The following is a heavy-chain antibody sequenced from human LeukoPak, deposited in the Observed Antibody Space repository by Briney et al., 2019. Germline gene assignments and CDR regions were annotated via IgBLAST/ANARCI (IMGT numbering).Heavy chain of an antibody. CDR3: ARLDYVWGSYRSYYMDV. CDR2: IKQDGSEE. J-gene: IGHJ6*03. CDR1: GFTFSSYE. V-gene: IGHV3-7*01. D-gene: IGHD3-16*02. Sequence: GGSLRLSCAASGFTFSSYEMNWVRQAPGKGLEWVANIKQDGSEEYYVDSVKGRLTISRDNAKNSLYLQMNSLRAEDTAVYYCARLDYVWGSYRSYYMDVWGKGTTVTVSS.